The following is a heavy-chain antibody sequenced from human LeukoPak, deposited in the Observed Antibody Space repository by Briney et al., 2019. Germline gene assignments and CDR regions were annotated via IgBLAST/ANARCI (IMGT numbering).Heavy chain of an antibody. J-gene: IGHJ6*04. CDR2: INPNNGVT. V-gene: IGHV1-2*02. CDR1: GYTFTGYY. CDR3: ASATLRCSGGSCYEMDV. Sequence: GASVKVSCKASGYTFTGYYMHWVRQAPGQGLEWMGWINPNNGVTNYAQKFQGRVTMTRDTSISTAYMELSKLRSDDTAVYYCASATLRCSGGSCYEMDVWGKGTTVTVSS. D-gene: IGHD2-15*01.